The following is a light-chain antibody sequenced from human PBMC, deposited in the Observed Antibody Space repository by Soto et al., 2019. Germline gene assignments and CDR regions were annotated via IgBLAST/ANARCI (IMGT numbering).Light chain of an antibody. V-gene: IGKV3-20*01. CDR3: QHYGDSRT. Sequence: EFVLTQSPATLSVSPGERATLSCRASQSVSSRLAWYQQRPGQAPRLLISGASGRATGIPDRFGGSGSGTDFTLTISRLEPEDFAVYYCQHYGDSRTFGQGTTVDIK. CDR2: GAS. CDR1: QSVSSR. J-gene: IGKJ1*01.